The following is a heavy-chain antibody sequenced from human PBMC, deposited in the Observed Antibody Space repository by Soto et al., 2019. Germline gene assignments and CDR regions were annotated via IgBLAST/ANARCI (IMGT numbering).Heavy chain of an antibody. D-gene: IGHD4-17*01. V-gene: IGHV4-30-2*01. CDR2: IYHSGST. J-gene: IGHJ4*02. CDR1: GGSISSGGYS. Sequence: TLSLTCAVSGGSISSGGYSWSWIRQPPGKGLEWIGYIYHSGSTYYNPSLKSRVTISVDRSKNQFSLKLSSVTAADTAVYYCASYGYYYYFDYWGQGTLVTVSS. CDR3: ASYGYYYYFDY.